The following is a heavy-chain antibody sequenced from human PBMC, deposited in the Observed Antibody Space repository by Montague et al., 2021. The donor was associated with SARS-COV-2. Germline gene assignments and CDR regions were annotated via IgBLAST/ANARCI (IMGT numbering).Heavy chain of an antibody. Sequence: CAISGDSVSSNSGAWNWLRQSPPRGLEWLGRTYYRSKWYYNYGVSVESRITVNADTSKNQVFLQLNSVTPEDTAVYFCARGLPAGPNLGMDVWGQGTTVTVSS. CDR3: ARGLPAGPNLGMDV. CDR2: TYYRSKWYY. V-gene: IGHV6-1*01. CDR1: GDSVSSNSGA. J-gene: IGHJ6*02. D-gene: IGHD2-2*01.